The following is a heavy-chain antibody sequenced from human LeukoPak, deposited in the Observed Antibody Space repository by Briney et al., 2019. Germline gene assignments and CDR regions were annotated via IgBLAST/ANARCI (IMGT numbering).Heavy chain of an antibody. CDR3: ARDHHHDSSGYFRFDH. CDR1: GYTFTSYY. Sequence: ASVKVSCKASGYTFTSYYMHWVRQAPGQGLEWMGIVNPSGGSTTYAQKFQGRVTMTRDTSTSTVYMGLSSLRSEDTAVYYCARDHHHDSSGYFRFDHWGQGSLVTVSS. V-gene: IGHV1-46*01. J-gene: IGHJ4*02. D-gene: IGHD3-22*01. CDR2: VNPSGGST.